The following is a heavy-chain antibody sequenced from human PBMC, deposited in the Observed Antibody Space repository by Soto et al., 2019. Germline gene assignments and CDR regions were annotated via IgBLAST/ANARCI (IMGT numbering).Heavy chain of an antibody. CDR2: INHSGST. CDR3: ARGHESIAARPRKEFDY. CDR1: GGSFSGHY. J-gene: IGHJ4*02. Sequence: SETLSLTCAVYGGSFSGHYWSWIRQPPGKGLEWIGEINHSGSTNYNPSLKSRVTISVDTSKNQFSLKLSSVTAADTAVYYCARGHESIAARPRKEFDYWGQGTLVTVS. V-gene: IGHV4-34*01. D-gene: IGHD6-6*01.